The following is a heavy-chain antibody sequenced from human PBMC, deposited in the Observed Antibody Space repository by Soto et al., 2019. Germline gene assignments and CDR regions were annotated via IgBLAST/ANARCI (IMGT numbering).Heavy chain of an antibody. V-gene: IGHV1-8*01. CDR3: ARVHTVTTYFDV. CDR1: GYTFTSYD. J-gene: IGHJ2*01. Sequence: QVQLVQSGAEVRKPGASVKVSCKASGYTFTSYDINWVRQASGQGLEWMGWMNPNSGNTGSAQRFQGRLTMTRNTSINTAYMELTSLTSEDAAVYYCARVHTVTTYFDVWGRGTLVAVPS. CDR2: MNPNSGNT. D-gene: IGHD4-17*01.